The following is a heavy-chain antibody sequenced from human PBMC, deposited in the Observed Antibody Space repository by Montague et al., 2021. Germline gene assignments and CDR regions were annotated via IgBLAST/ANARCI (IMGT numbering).Heavy chain of an antibody. CDR3: VRDLNWAVDY. CDR2: ISPDGSWT. CDR1: GFPFSNYW. J-gene: IGHJ4*02. V-gene: IGHV3-74*01. D-gene: IGHD7-27*01. Sequence: SLSFSASGFPFSNYWMHWVRQAPGKGLLWVSRISPDGSWTNYADSVRGRFTISRDNTKNTLYLQMSSLRAEDTALYYCVRDLNWAVDYWGQGTLVTVSS.